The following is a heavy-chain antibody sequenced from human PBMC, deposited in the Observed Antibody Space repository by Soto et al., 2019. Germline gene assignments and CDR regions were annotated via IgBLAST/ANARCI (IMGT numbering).Heavy chain of an antibody. J-gene: IGHJ4*02. CDR1: GGSIRSTSYY. CDR3: ARHKDTSTRYLLPDY. Sequence: SGTLSLTCTGSGGSIRSTSYYWGWIRQPPGKGLEWIGSIYYSGNTYYNPSLKSRVTGSVDTSKNQFSLKVSSVTAADTAVYYCARHKDTSTRYLLPDYWGQGILVTVSS. D-gene: IGHD6-13*01. V-gene: IGHV4-39*01. CDR2: IYYSGNT.